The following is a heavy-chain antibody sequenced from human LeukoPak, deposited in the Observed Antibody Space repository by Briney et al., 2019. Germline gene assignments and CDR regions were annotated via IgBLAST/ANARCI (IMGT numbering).Heavy chain of an antibody. CDR1: GYTFTSYA. J-gene: IGHJ1*01. Sequence: WASVKVSCKASGYTFTSYAMNWVRQAPGQGLEWMGWISAYNGNTNYAQKLQGRVTMATDTSTSTAYMELRSLRSDDTAVYYCARDSIEQQLVSAGGEYFQHWGQGTLVTVSS. CDR3: ARDSIEQQLVSAGGEYFQH. CDR2: ISAYNGNT. D-gene: IGHD6-13*01. V-gene: IGHV1-18*01.